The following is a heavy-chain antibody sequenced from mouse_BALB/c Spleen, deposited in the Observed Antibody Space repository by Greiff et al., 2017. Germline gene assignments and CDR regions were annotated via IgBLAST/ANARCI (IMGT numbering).Heavy chain of an antibody. CDR3: ARDQGLLPYFDS. CDR1: GFSFTSYG. V-gene: IGHV2-9*02. J-gene: IGHJ2*01. CDR2: IWAGGST. D-gene: IGHD2-10*01. Sequence: QVQLKESGPGLVAPSQSLSITCTVSGFSFTSYGVHWVRQPPGKGLEWLGVIWAGGSTNYNSALMSRLSISKDNSKSQVFLKMNSLQTDDTAMYYCARDQGLLPYFDSWGQGTTLTVSS.